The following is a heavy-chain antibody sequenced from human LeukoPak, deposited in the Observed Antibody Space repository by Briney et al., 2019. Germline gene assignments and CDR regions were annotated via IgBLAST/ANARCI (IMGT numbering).Heavy chain of an antibody. J-gene: IGHJ4*02. CDR2: ISTDDTII. CDR3: VRDYNWGFDN. V-gene: IGHV3-48*03. Sequence: GGSLRLSCAASGFTFSSYDMNWVRQAPGKGLEWISYISTDDTIIYYADSLKGRFTISRDNAKNNVYLQMYSLRVEDTSIYYCVRDYNWGFDNWGQGTVVTVSS. CDR1: GFTFSSYD. D-gene: IGHD1-1*01.